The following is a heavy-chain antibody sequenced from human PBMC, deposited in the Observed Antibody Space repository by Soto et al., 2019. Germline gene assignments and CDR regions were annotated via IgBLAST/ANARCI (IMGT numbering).Heavy chain of an antibody. CDR2: ISSSSSYI. D-gene: IGHD3-22*01. Sequence: GGSLKLSCATRRFTCPSPSMAHITQVPGKGLEWVSSISSSSSYIYYADSVKGRFTISRDNAKNSLYLQMNSLRAVDTAVYYCARDPFADFYDSSGPEAFDIWGQGT. V-gene: IGHV3-21*01. J-gene: IGHJ3*02. CDR3: ARDPFADFYDSSGPEAFDI. CDR1: RFTCPSPS.